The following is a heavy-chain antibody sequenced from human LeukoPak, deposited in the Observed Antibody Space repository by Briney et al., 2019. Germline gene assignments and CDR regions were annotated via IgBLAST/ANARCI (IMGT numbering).Heavy chain of an antibody. CDR1: GFTFSSYA. J-gene: IGHJ4*02. Sequence: GGSLRLSCVASGFTFSSYAMHWVRQAPGKGLEWVAVISYDGSNKYYADSVKGRFTISRDNSKNTLYLQMNSLRAEDTAVYYCARGSNYYDSSYFDYWGQGTLVTVSS. D-gene: IGHD3-22*01. V-gene: IGHV3-30-3*01. CDR3: ARGSNYYDSSYFDY. CDR2: ISYDGSNK.